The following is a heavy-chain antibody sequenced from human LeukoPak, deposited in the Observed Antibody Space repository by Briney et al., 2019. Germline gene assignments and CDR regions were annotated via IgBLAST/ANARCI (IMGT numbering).Heavy chain of an antibody. CDR2: INSDGINT. V-gene: IGHV3-74*01. CDR3: ARDLGQYYDTSDNWFDP. Sequence: GGSLRLSCAASGFTFSNYWMHWVRQAPGKGLVWVSRINSDGINTSYADSVKGRSIISRDNAKNTLNLQMNSLRAEDTAVYYCARDLGQYYDTSDNWFDPWGQGTLVTVSS. J-gene: IGHJ5*02. CDR1: GFTFSNYW. D-gene: IGHD3-22*01.